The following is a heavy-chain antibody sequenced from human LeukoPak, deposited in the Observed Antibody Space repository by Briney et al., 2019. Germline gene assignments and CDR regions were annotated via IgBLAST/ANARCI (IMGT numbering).Heavy chain of an antibody. CDR1: GFTCSSYS. Sequence: GGSLRLSCAASGFTCSSYSMNWVRQAPGKGLEWVSYISSASNTIYYADSVKGRFTISRDNAKNSLYLQMNSLRAEDTAMYYCARDGWFGDYNWFDPWGQGTLVTVSS. CDR2: ISSASNTI. V-gene: IGHV3-48*01. CDR3: ARDGWFGDYNWFDP. D-gene: IGHD3-10*01. J-gene: IGHJ5*02.